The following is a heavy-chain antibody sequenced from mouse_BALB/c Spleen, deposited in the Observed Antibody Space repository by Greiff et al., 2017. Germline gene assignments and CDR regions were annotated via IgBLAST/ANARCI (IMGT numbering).Heavy chain of an antibody. D-gene: IGHD2-1*01. Sequence: EVQLVESGGGLVQPGGSMKLSCVASGFTFSNYWMNWVRQSPEKGLEWVAEIRLKSNNYATHYAESVKGRFTISRDDSKSSVYLQMNNLRAEDTGIYYCTRRGNYVYYAMDYWGQGTSVTVSS. CDR2: IRLKSNNYAT. CDR3: TRRGNYVYYAMDY. V-gene: IGHV6-6*02. J-gene: IGHJ4*01. CDR1: GFTFSNYW.